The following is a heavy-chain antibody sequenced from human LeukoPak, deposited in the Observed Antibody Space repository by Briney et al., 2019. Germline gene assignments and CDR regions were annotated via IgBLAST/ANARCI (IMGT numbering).Heavy chain of an antibody. Sequence: GESLQISCKGSGYSFTSYWIGWVRQMPGKGLEWMGIIYPGDSDTRYSPSFQGQVTISADKSISTAYLQWSSLKASDTAMYYCARSYGDYRDYYYYGMDVWGQGTTVTVSS. CDR2: IYPGDSDT. J-gene: IGHJ6*02. CDR1: GYSFTSYW. CDR3: ARSYGDYRDYYYYGMDV. V-gene: IGHV5-51*01. D-gene: IGHD4-17*01.